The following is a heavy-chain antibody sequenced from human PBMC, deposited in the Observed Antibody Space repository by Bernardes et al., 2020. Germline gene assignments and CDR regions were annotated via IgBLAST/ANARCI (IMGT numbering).Heavy chain of an antibody. V-gene: IGHV3-23*01. D-gene: IGHD3-22*01. J-gene: IGHJ4*02. CDR2: ISGRGGTT. CDR1: GFTFSNYA. CDR3: AKDRTRFKYNGASGYYCCFDN. Sequence: GGSLRLSCAASGFTFSNYAMNWVRQAPGKGLEWVSGISGRGGTTFYADSVKGRFTVSRDNSKNTLYLQVNSLRVEDTAVYYCAKDRTRFKYNGASGYYCCFDNWGQGGPVTDSS.